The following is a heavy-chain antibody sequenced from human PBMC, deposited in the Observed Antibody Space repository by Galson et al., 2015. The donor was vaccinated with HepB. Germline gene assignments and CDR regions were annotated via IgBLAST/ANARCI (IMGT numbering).Heavy chain of an antibody. V-gene: IGHV3-74*01. J-gene: IGHJ4*02. CDR3: ARGSSDWYGIDY. Sequence: SLRLSCAASGFNIGDFWMHWVRQVPGKGLLWVARISSDGLSTAYADSVQGRFTISRDNAKTTLFLQMNSLSADDTAVYYCARGSSDWYGIDYWGQGILVTVSS. D-gene: IGHD6-19*01. CDR1: GFNIGDFW. CDR2: ISSDGLST.